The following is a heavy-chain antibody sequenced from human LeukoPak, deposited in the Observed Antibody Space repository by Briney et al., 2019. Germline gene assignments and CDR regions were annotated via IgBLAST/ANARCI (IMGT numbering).Heavy chain of an antibody. CDR2: ISSSGSTI. D-gene: IGHD6-13*01. CDR3: ARDSVGYSSSWYSASEFDY. V-gene: IGHV3-48*03. J-gene: IGHJ4*02. Sequence: GGSLRLSCAASGFTFSSYEMNWVRQAPGKGQEWVSYISSSGSTIYYADSVKGRFTISRDNAKNSLYLQMNSLRAEDTAVYYCARDSVGYSSSWYSASEFDYWGQGTLVTVSS. CDR1: GFTFSSYE.